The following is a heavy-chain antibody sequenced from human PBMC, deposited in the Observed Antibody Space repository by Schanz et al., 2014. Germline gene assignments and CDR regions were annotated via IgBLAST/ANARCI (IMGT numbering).Heavy chain of an antibody. CDR1: GFTFTNAW. D-gene: IGHD3-3*01. J-gene: IGHJ4*02. Sequence: EVELVESGGGLVKPGGSLRLSCVVSGFTFTNAWMSWVRQAPGKGLEWVSSVSHGGGTTYYADSVKGRFTISRDNAKNSLYLQMNSLRAEDTAVYYCARDKGGYYPFDYWGQGTLVTVSS. V-gene: IGHV3-48*04. CDR2: VSHGGGTT. CDR3: ARDKGGYYPFDY.